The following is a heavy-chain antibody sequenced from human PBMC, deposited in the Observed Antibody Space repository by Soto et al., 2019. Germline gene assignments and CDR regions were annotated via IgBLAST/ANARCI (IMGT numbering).Heavy chain of an antibody. CDR2: ISAYNGNT. V-gene: IGHV1-18*01. D-gene: IGHD3-10*01. CDR3: ARGAVWFGELLSLYGMDV. Sequence: EASVKGSWKASGYSFTRYGISWVRQDPGQGLEWMGWISAYNGNTNYAQKLQGRVTMTTDTSTSTAYMELRSLRSDDTAVYYCARGAVWFGELLSLYGMDVWGQGTTVTVSS. CDR1: GYSFTRYG. J-gene: IGHJ6*02.